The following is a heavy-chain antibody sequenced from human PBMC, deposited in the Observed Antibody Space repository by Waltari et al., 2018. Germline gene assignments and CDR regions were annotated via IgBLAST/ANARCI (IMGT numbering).Heavy chain of an antibody. CDR1: GFTFSSYS. CDR2: ISSISNTI. CDR3: ARDRGMVRGVNPLYLDY. J-gene: IGHJ4*02. Sequence: EVQLVESGGGLVQPGGSLRLSCAASGFTFSSYSMNWVRQAPGKGMEWVSYISSISNTIYYADYVKGRCTISRDNAKNSLYLQMNSVRAEDTAVYYCARDRGMVRGVNPLYLDYWGQGTLVTVSS. V-gene: IGHV3-48*01. D-gene: IGHD3-10*01.